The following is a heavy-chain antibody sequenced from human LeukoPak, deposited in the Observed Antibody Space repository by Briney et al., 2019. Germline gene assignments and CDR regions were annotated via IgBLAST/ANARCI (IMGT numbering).Heavy chain of an antibody. D-gene: IGHD3-3*01. J-gene: IGHJ3*02. CDR2: ISGSGGST. CDR1: GFTFSSYA. CDR3: AKSSGVTIFGVVDNAFDI. V-gene: IGHV3-23*01. Sequence: GGSLRLSCAASGFTFSSYAMSWLRQAPGKGLEWVSAISGSGGSTYYADSVKGRFTISRDNSKNTLYLQMNSLRAEDTAVYYCAKSSGVTIFGVVDNAFDIWGQGTMVTVSS.